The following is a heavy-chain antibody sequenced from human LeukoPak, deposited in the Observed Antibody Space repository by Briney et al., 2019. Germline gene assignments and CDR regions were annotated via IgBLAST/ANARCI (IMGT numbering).Heavy chain of an antibody. V-gene: IGHV3-33*01. CDR1: GFTFSSCG. CDR2: IWYDGSNK. CDR3: AREYYDFWSGYLNYYYYYGMDV. D-gene: IGHD3-3*01. Sequence: PGRSLRLSCAASGFTFSSCGMHWVRQAPGKGLEWVAVIWYDGSNKYYADSVKGRFTISRDNSKNTLYLQMNSLRAEDTAVYYCAREYYDFWSGYLNYYYYYGMDVWGQGTTVTVSS. J-gene: IGHJ6*02.